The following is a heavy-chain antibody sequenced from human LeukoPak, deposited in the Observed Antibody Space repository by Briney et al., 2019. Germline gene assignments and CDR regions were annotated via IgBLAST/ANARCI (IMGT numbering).Heavy chain of an antibody. CDR1: GFTFSSYG. CDR3: AKDKYNFWSGSNYYYMDV. D-gene: IGHD3-3*01. V-gene: IGHV3-30*02. J-gene: IGHJ6*03. Sequence: PGGSLRLSCAASGFTFSSYGMHWVRQAPGKGLEWVAFIRYDGSNKYYADSVKGRFTISRDNSKNTLYLQMNSLRAEDTAVYYCAKDKYNFWSGSNYYYMDVWGKGTTVTVS. CDR2: IRYDGSNK.